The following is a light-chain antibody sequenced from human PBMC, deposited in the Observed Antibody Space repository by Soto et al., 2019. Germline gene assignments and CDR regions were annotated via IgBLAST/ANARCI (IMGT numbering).Light chain of an antibody. CDR3: QQYNDWPLYT. Sequence: EIVMTQSPATLSVSPGERATLSCRASQSVSSNLAWYLQKPGQAPRLLIYGASTRATGVPARFSGSGSGTEFTLTISSLPSEDFAVFYCQQYNDWPLYTFGQGTKLEIK. CDR1: QSVSSN. CDR2: GAS. J-gene: IGKJ2*01. V-gene: IGKV3-15*01.